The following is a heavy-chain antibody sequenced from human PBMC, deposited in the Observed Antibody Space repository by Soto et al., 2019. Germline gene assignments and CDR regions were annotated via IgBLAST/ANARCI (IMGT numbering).Heavy chain of an antibody. CDR2: INHSGST. V-gene: IGHV4-34*01. D-gene: IGHD3-16*01. Sequence: SETLSLTCAVYGGSFSGYYWSWIRQPPGKGLEWIGEINHSGSTNYNPSLKSRVTISVDTSKNQFSLKLSSVTAADTAVYYCARPITPPAFDIWGQGTMVTVSS. CDR3: ARPITPPAFDI. J-gene: IGHJ3*02. CDR1: GGSFSGYY.